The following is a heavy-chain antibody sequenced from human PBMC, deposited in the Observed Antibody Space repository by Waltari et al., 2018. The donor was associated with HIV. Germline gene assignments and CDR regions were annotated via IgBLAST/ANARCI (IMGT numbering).Heavy chain of an antibody. Sequence: QVQLQASGPGLVKSSQTLSLTCPVSGGSISSSNSYWSWIGRPAGKGLEWIGRVFLSGSTNYNPSLKSRISMSIDPSKNQFSLNLRSVTAEDTATYFCARRYCGRACNDFYYFDLWGRGTLVTVSS. D-gene: IGHD2-21*01. CDR3: ARRYCGRACNDFYYFDL. CDR1: GGSISSSNSY. V-gene: IGHV4-61*02. CDR2: VFLSGST. J-gene: IGHJ2*01.